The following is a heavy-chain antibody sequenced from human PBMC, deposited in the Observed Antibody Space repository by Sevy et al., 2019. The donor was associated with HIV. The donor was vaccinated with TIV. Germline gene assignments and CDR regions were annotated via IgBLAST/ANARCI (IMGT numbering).Heavy chain of an antibody. D-gene: IGHD1-20*01. CDR3: TTDAGMTPSYALQD. J-gene: IGHJ1*01. CDR1: GFSFTNAW. V-gene: IGHV3-15*01. CDR2: IKSKHEGGTA. Sequence: GGSLRLSCAASGFSFTNAWMRWVRQAPGGGLEWVGRIKSKHEGGTADYAAPVRGRFTISRDDSQNTLFQQLSSLKIEDTAVYYCTTDAGMTPSYALQDWGRGTLVTVSS.